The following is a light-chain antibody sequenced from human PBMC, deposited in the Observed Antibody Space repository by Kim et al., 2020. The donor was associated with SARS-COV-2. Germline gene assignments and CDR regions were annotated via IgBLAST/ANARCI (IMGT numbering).Light chain of an antibody. CDR3: QAWDSSTHNYV. Sequence: PGQAASIPCSKYNLGDIYVSWYQQKPGHSTVVVIYQDNQRPSGIPERFSGSNSGNTATLTISGTQAMDEADYYCQAWDSSTHNYVFGAGTKVTVL. CDR1: NLGDIY. V-gene: IGLV3-1*01. J-gene: IGLJ1*01. CDR2: QDN.